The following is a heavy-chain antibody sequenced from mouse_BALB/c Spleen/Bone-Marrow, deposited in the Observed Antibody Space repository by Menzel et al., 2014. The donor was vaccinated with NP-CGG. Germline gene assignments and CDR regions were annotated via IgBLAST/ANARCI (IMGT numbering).Heavy chain of an antibody. V-gene: IGHV1-14*01. CDR1: GYTFTSYV. Sequence: VQLKESGPELVKPGASVKMSCKASGYTFTSYVMHWVKQKPGQGLEWIGYINPYNDGTKYNEKFKGKATLTSDKSSSTAYMELSSLTSEDSAVYYCAKGGNYRYDFDYWGQGTTLAVSS. CDR2: INPYNDGT. J-gene: IGHJ2*01. CDR3: AKGGNYRYDFDY. D-gene: IGHD2-14*01.